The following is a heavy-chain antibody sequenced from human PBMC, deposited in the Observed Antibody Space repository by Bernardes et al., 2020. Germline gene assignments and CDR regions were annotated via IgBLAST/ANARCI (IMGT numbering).Heavy chain of an antibody. V-gene: IGHV3-7*01. CDR1: GFTFSSYW. CDR2: IKQDGSEK. J-gene: IGHJ2*01. D-gene: IGHD3-22*01. Sequence: GGSLRLSCAASGFTFSSYWMSWVRQAPGKGLEWVANIKQDGSEKYYVDSVKGRFTISRDNAKNSLYLQMNSLRAEDTAVYYCARVPNYYDSTINIGEYFDLWGRGTLVTVSS. CDR3: ARVPNYYDSTINIGEYFDL.